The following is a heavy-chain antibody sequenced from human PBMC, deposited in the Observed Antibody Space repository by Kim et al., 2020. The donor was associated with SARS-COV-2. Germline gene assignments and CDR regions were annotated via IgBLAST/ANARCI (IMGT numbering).Heavy chain of an antibody. CDR1: GYRFTTYW. CDR2: IYPGDSDT. Sequence: GESLKISCKGSGYRFTTYWIHWVRQMPGKGLEWMGIIYPGDSDTRYSPSFQGQVTISADKSINTAYLQWSSLKASDTATYYCARRRSGVSGGMDVWGQGTTVIVSS. D-gene: IGHD3-10*01. J-gene: IGHJ6*02. V-gene: IGHV5-51*01. CDR3: ARRRSGVSGGMDV.